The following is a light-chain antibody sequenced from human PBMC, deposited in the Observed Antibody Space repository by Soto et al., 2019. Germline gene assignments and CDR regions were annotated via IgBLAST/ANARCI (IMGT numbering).Light chain of an antibody. CDR3: QHRNDWVT. Sequence: EVVLTQSPATLSLSPGVRATLSCRASESIRNYLVWYQQEPGQAPRLLLYDASNRASGIPARFSGSGSGTYFILTISSLEPEDSGVYYCQHRNDWVTFCGGIKVDIK. CDR1: ESIRNY. V-gene: IGKV3-11*01. J-gene: IGKJ4*01. CDR2: DAS.